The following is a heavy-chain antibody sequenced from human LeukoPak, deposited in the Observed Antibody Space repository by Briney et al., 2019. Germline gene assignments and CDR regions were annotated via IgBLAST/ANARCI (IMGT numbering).Heavy chain of an antibody. J-gene: IGHJ5*02. V-gene: IGHV4-38-2*02. CDR2: IYHSGST. CDR1: GYSISSGYY. CDR3: ARDIRGIVVVIGYNWFDP. Sequence: SETLSLTCTVSGYSISSGYYWGWIRQPPGKGLEWIGSIYHSGSTYYNPSLKSRVTISVDTSKNQFSLKLSSVTAADTAVYYCARDIRGIVVVIGYNWFDPWGQGTLVTVSS. D-gene: IGHD3-22*01.